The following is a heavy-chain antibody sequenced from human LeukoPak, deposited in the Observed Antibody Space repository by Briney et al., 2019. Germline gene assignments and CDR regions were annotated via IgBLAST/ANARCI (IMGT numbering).Heavy chain of an antibody. CDR3: SKDRYYDSPFDC. J-gene: IGHJ4*02. Sequence: GGSLRLSCAASGFTFSSYGMHWVRQAPGKGLEWVAFIRYDGSNKYYADPVKRRFTISRDNSKNTLYLQMNSLRAEDTAVYYCSKDRYYDSPFDCWGQGTLVTVSS. V-gene: IGHV3-30*02. D-gene: IGHD3-9*01. CDR2: IRYDGSNK. CDR1: GFTFSSYG.